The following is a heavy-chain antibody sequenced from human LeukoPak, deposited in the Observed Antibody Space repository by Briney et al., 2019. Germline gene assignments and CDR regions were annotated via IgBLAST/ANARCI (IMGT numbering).Heavy chain of an antibody. CDR2: IIPIFGTA. J-gene: IGHJ4*02. CDR3: ARDFGDIVVVPAAMSY. D-gene: IGHD2-2*01. Sequence: SSVKVSCKASGGTFSSYAISWVRQAPGQGLEWMGGIIPIFGTANYAQKFQGRVTITTDESTSTAYMELSSLRSEDTAVYYCARDFGDIVVVPAAMSYWGQGTLVTVSS. CDR1: GGTFSSYA. V-gene: IGHV1-69*05.